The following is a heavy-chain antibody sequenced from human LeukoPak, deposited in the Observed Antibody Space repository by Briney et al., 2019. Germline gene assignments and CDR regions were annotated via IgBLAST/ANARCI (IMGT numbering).Heavy chain of an antibody. V-gene: IGHV3-23*01. CDR1: GFTFSSYA. J-gene: IGHJ4*02. CDR2: FSGSGGNT. CDR3: ARGASHAY. Sequence: GGSLRLSCAASGFTFSSYAMSWVRQAPGKGLEWVSTFSGSGGNTYYADSVKGRFTISRDNPKNSLYLQMNSLRAEDTAVYYCARGASHAYWGQGTLVTVSS.